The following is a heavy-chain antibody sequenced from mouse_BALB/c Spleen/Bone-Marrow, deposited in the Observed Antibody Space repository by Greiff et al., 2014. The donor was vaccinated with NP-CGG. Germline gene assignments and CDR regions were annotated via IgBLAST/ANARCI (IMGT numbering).Heavy chain of an antibody. CDR2: IDPANGST. V-gene: IGHV14-3*02. Sequence: VQLQQPGAELVKPGASVKLSCTASGFNIKDTYMHWVKQRPEQGLEWIGRIDPANGSTKYDPKFQGKATITADTSSNTAYLQLSSLTSEDTAVYYCASYYYGHYFDYWGQGTTLTVSS. J-gene: IGHJ2*01. D-gene: IGHD1-1*01. CDR1: GFNIKDTY. CDR3: ASYYYGHYFDY.